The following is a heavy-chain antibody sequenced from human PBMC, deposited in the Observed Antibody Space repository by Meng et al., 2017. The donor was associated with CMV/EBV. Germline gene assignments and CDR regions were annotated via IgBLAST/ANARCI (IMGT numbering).Heavy chain of an antibody. CDR1: GYTFTGYY. Sequence: ASVKVSCKASGYTFTGYYMHWLRQAPGQGLEWMGIINPDGGKTTYAQKIQGRVAMTRDTSTSTVYMDLSSLRPEDTAVYYCARDPYGAGSRALDHWGQGTLVTVSS. J-gene: IGHJ4*02. V-gene: IGHV1-46*01. CDR2: INPDGGKT. CDR3: ARDPYGAGSRALDH. D-gene: IGHD3-10*01.